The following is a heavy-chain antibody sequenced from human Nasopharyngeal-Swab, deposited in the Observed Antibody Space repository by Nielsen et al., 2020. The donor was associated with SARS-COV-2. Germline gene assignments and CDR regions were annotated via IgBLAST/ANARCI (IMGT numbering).Heavy chain of an antibody. CDR1: GYTFTGYY. Sequence: ASVKVSCKASGYTFTGYYMHWVRQAPGQGLEWMGWINPNSGGTNYAQKFQGWVTMTRDTSISTAYMELSSLRSEDTAVYYCARGISLYYYYYYMDVWGKGTTVTVSS. J-gene: IGHJ6*03. CDR2: INPNSGGT. D-gene: IGHD3-3*02. V-gene: IGHV1-2*04. CDR3: ARGISLYYYYYYMDV.